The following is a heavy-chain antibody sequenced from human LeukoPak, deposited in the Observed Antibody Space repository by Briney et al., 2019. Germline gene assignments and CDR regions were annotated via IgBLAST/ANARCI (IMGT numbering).Heavy chain of an antibody. J-gene: IGHJ1*01. D-gene: IGHD3-22*01. CDR3: TTDRHCDSSGYRPGDFQH. Sequence: PGGSLRLSCAASGFTFSDGWMSWVRQAPGKGLEWVGRIKRKTDGGTADYAAPVQGRFTISRDDSKNTLYLQMNSLKTGDTAVYYCTTDRHCDSSGYRPGDFQHWGQGTLVTVSS. CDR1: GFTFSDGW. CDR2: IKRKTDGGTA. V-gene: IGHV3-15*01.